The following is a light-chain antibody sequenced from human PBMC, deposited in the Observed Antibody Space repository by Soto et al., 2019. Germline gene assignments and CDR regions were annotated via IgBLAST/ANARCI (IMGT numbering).Light chain of an antibody. CDR3: QQYGYSPIT. J-gene: IGKJ5*01. Sequence: EIVLTQSPATLSLSPGERATLSCRASQSVSSYLAWYQQKPGQAPRLLIYGASSRATGIADRFSGSGSGTDFTLTISRLEPEDFALYYCQQYGYSPITFGQGTRLEIK. V-gene: IGKV3-20*01. CDR2: GAS. CDR1: QSVSSY.